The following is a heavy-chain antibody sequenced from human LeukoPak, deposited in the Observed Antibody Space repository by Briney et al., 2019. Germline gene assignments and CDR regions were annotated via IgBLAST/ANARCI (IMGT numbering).Heavy chain of an antibody. CDR3: AREGRYCSGGSCYPGLDR. Sequence: SETLSLTCTVSGGSLSSGGYYWRWLRQHPGKGLEWVGYIYYSGSTYYNPSLKSRVTISLDTSKNQFSLKLRSVTAADTAVYYCAREGRYCSGGSCYPGLDRWGQGTLVTVSS. V-gene: IGHV4-31*03. D-gene: IGHD2-15*01. CDR2: IYYSGST. J-gene: IGHJ5*02. CDR1: GGSLSSGGYY.